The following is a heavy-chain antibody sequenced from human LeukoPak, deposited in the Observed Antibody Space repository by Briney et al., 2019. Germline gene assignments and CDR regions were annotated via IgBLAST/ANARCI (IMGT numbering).Heavy chain of an antibody. D-gene: IGHD1-26*01. CDR3: ARVPGMYSGSYCFDY. J-gene: IGHJ4*02. V-gene: IGHV6-1*01. CDR1: GDSFSSNRAA. CDR2: TYYRSKWYN. Sequence: SQTLSLTCAISGDSFSSNRAAWDWIRQSPSRGLEWLVRTYYRSKWYNDYAVSVKSRITINPDTYKNQFSLQLNSVTPEDTAVYYCARVPGMYSGSYCFDYWGQGTLVTVSS.